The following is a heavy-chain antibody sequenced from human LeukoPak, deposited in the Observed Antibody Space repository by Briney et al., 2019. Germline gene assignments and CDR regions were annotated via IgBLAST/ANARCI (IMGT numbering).Heavy chain of an antibody. CDR1: DVSINSYY. CDR3: AGAKSLVDFDY. V-gene: IGHV4-59*12. D-gene: IGHD2-2*01. J-gene: IGHJ4*02. CDR2: IYYNGNT. Sequence: SETVSLTCSVSDVSINSYYWIWLRRPPGKGLEWVWYIYYNGNTNYRASVKGRVAMSVDTSTNLLSLKVSAVTAADTAGDECAGAKSLVDFDYWGQGTLVTVSS.